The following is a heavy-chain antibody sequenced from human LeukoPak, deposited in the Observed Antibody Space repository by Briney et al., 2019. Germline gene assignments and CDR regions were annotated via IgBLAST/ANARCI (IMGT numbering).Heavy chain of an antibody. D-gene: IGHD2-2*01. CDR3: ASPLNHGYCSSTSCISQQH. CDR2: IIPIFGTA. Sequence: GASVKVSCKASGGTFSSYAISWVRQAPGQGLEWMGGIIPIFGTANYAQKFQGRVTITADESTSTAYMELSSLRSEDTAVYYCASPLNHGYCSSTSCISQQHWGQGTLVTVSS. CDR1: GGTFSSYA. V-gene: IGHV1-69*13. J-gene: IGHJ1*01.